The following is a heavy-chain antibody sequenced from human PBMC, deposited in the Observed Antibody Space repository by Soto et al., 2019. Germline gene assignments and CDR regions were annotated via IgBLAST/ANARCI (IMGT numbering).Heavy chain of an antibody. J-gene: IGHJ6*02. CDR1: GGTFSSYG. Sequence: QVQLVQSGAEVKKPGSSVKVSCKASGGTFSSYGISWVRQAPGQGLEWMGGIIPMFGTANYAQKFQGRVTITADESTSTVYMEVSSLRSEDTAVYYCAREVVGVVAATYYYYGMDVWGQGTTVTVSS. V-gene: IGHV1-69*12. D-gene: IGHD2-15*01. CDR2: IIPMFGTA. CDR3: AREVVGVVAATYYYYGMDV.